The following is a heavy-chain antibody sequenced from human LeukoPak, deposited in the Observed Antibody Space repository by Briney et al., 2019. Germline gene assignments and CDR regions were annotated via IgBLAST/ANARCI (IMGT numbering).Heavy chain of an antibody. CDR3: VRDLESYYASGTTFGY. D-gene: IGHD3-10*01. Sequence: PSETLSLTCAVYGGSFSGYYWSWIRQPPGKGLEWVGEINHSGSTNYNPSLKSRVTISVDTSKNQFSLKLSSVTAADTAVYYCVRDLESYYASGTTFGYWGQGTQVTVSS. V-gene: IGHV4-34*01. J-gene: IGHJ4*02. CDR2: INHSGST. CDR1: GGSFSGYY.